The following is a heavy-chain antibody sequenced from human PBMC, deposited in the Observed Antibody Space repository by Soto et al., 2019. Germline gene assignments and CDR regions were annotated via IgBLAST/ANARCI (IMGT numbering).Heavy chain of an antibody. Sequence: PGGSLRLSCAASGFTFSNAWINWVRQAPGKGLEWVGRIKSKTDGGTTDYAAPVKGRFAISRDDSNNMVYLQMNSLKIEDTAVYYCTNDSYSTIIRVRFDYWGHGTLVTVSS. CDR2: IKSKTDGGTT. CDR1: GFTFSNAW. J-gene: IGHJ4*01. CDR3: TNDSYSTIIRVRFDY. V-gene: IGHV3-15*07. D-gene: IGHD2-21*01.